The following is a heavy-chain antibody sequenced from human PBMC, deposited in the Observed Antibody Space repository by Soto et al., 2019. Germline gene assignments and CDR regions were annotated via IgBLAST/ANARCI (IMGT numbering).Heavy chain of an antibody. D-gene: IGHD2-2*01. CDR3: VREWGCSSTVCSQSGY. Sequence: HPGGSLRLSCAASGFTFSSYWMHWVRQAPGKGLVWVSRINSDGSSTSYADSVKGRFTISRDNAKNTLYLQMNSLRAEDTAVYYCVREWGCSSTVCSQSGYWGQGTLVTVSS. CDR2: INSDGSST. J-gene: IGHJ4*02. V-gene: IGHV3-74*01. CDR1: GFTFSSYW.